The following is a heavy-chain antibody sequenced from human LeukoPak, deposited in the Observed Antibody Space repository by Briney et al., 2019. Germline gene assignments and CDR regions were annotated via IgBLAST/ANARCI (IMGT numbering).Heavy chain of an antibody. V-gene: IGHV1-69*06. CDR3: ARDIGDYDSSNYYYGLDP. CDR1: GGTFSNNV. CDR2: IIPMFGTA. Sequence: ASVKVSCKASGGTFSNNVISWVRQAPGQGLEWMGGIIPMFGTANYAQKFQGRVTITADKSTTTAYMELSSLRSEDTAVYYCARDIGDYDSSNYYYGLDPWGQGTLVTVSS. J-gene: IGHJ5*02. D-gene: IGHD3-22*01.